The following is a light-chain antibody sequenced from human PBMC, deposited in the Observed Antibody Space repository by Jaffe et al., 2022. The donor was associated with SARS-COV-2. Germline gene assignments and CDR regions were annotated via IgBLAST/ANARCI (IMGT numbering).Light chain of an antibody. J-gene: IGKJ1*01. Sequence: EIVLTQSPATLSLSPGERATLSCRASQSVGSYLAWYQQKSGQAPRLLIYDTSNRATGIPARFSGSGSGTDFTLTISSLEPEDFAVYYCQHRGYLWTFGQGTKVEVK. CDR1: QSVGSY. CDR3: QHRGYLWT. V-gene: IGKV3-11*01. CDR2: DTS.